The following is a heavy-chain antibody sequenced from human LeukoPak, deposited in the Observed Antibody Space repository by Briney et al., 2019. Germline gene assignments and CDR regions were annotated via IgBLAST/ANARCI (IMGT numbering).Heavy chain of an antibody. Sequence: SETLSLTCTVSGGSISSYYWSWIRQPPGKGLEWIGYIYYSGSTNYNPSLKSRVTISVDTSKNQFSLKLSSVTAADTAVYYCARVDCSGGSCYWGSFDYWGQGTLVTVSS. CDR1: GGSISSYY. J-gene: IGHJ4*02. D-gene: IGHD2-15*01. CDR2: IYYSGST. V-gene: IGHV4-59*08. CDR3: ARVDCSGGSCYWGSFDY.